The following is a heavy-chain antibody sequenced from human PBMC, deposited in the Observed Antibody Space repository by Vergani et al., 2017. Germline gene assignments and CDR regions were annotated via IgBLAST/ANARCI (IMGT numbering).Heavy chain of an antibody. CDR3: AKEGGGYCSGGTCYPEY. CDR1: GFTFNIYF. CDR2: IRSDESSI. Sequence: QVQLVESGGGVVQPGGSLRLSCAASGFTFNIYFIHWVRQAPFKGLYWVASIRSDESSIYYVDSMEGPFTISRDNSKNTLYLQMKSLRPEDTAVYYCAKEGGGYCSGGTCYPEYWGQGTLVIVSS. D-gene: IGHD2-15*01. V-gene: IGHV3-30*02. J-gene: IGHJ4*02.